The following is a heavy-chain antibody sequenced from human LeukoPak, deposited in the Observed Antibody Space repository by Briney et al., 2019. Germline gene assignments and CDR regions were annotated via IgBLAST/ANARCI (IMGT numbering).Heavy chain of an antibody. J-gene: IGHJ3*02. V-gene: IGHV4-39*01. CDR3: ARQYYDSSGYYPSPDAFDI. Sequence: SETLSLTCTVSGGSISSSSYWWGWIRQPPGKGLEWIGSIYYSGSTYYNPSLKSRVTISVDTSKNQFSLKLSSVTAADTAVYYCARQYYDSSGYYPSPDAFDIWGQGTMVTVSS. CDR2: IYYSGST. D-gene: IGHD3-22*01. CDR1: GGSISSSSYW.